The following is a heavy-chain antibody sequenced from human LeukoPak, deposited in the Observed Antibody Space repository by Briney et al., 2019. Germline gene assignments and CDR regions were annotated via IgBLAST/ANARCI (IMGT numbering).Heavy chain of an antibody. Sequence: PGRSLRLSCAASGFTFSSYAMHWVRQAPGKGIEWAAVISYHGSNKYYADSVKGRFTISRDNSKNTLYLQMNSLRAEDTAVYYCARYTTPKYYDFWSGYQFDYWGQGTLVTVSS. CDR3: ARYTTPKYYDFWSGYQFDY. CDR2: ISYHGSNK. J-gene: IGHJ4*02. D-gene: IGHD3-3*01. V-gene: IGHV3-30*01. CDR1: GFTFSSYA.